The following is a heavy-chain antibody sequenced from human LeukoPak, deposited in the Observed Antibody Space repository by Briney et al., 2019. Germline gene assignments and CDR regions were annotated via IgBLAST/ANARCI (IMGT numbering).Heavy chain of an antibody. CDR1: GFTFSDYY. Sequence: PGGSLRLSCAASGFTFSDYYMSWIRQAPGKGLEWVSYISSSGSTIYYADPVKGRFTISRDNAKNSLYLQMNSLRAEDTAVYYCARDSDSCSSPSCYGIDYYYYYGMDVWGQGTTVTVSS. V-gene: IGHV3-11*01. CDR3: ARDSDSCSSPSCYGIDYYYYYGMDV. D-gene: IGHD2-2*01. CDR2: ISSSGSTI. J-gene: IGHJ6*02.